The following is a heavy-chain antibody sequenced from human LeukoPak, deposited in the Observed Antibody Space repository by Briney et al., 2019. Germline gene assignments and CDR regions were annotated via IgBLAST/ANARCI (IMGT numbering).Heavy chain of an antibody. CDR1: GGSISNGDYY. J-gene: IGHJ5*02. CDR2: IYYSGST. V-gene: IGHV4-30-4*08. Sequence: SQTLSLTCTVSGGSISNGDYYWSWIRHPPGKGLEWIGYIYYSGSTYYNPSLKDRVTISVDTSKNQFSLELSSVTATDTAVYYCARSSGSYYWFDPWGQGTLVTVSS. D-gene: IGHD1-26*01. CDR3: ARSSGSYYWFDP.